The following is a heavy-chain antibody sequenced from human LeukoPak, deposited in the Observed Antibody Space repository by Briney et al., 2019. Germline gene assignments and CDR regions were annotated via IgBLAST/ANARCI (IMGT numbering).Heavy chain of an antibody. CDR1: GFTFNIYA. CDR3: AKGAAVGTLIKNLFDP. D-gene: IGHD6-13*01. J-gene: IGHJ5*02. Sequence: PGGSLRLSCAASGFTFNIYAMRWVRPDPGKGLQWVAALSGGGEKTFYADSVQGRLINSRDNPKNTLYLEIISLRAEDTAIYYCAKGAAVGTLIKNLFDPWGQGTLVTVSS. CDR2: LSGGGEKT. V-gene: IGHV3-23*01.